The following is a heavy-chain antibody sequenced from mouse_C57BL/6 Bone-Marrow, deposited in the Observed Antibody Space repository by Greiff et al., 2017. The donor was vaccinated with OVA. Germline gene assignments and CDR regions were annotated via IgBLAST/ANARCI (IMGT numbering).Heavy chain of an antibody. CDR1: GFTFSSYA. V-gene: IGHV5-4*01. CDR3: ARDGRGFAY. J-gene: IGHJ3*01. Sequence: EVQLVESGGGLVKPGGSLKLSCAASGFTFSSYAMSWVRQTPEKRLAWVATISDGGSYTYYPDNVKGRFTISRDNAKNNLYLQMSHLKSEDTAMYYCARDGRGFAYWGQGTLVTVSA. CDR2: ISDGGSYT.